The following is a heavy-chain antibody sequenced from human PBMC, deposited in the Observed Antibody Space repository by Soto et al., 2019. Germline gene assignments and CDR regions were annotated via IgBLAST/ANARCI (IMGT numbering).Heavy chain of an antibody. CDR1: GGSFSGYY. V-gene: IGHV4-34*01. CDR3: ARDGFCTSTTCRVGNWFDP. CDR2: INHRGST. J-gene: IGHJ5*02. Sequence: SETLSLTCVVYGGSFSGYYWSWIRQSPGKGLEWIGGINHRGSTNYNPSLESRVTISVDASKNQFSLKLPSVTAADTAMYYCARDGFCTSTTCRVGNWFDPWGQGTLVTVSS. D-gene: IGHD2-2*01.